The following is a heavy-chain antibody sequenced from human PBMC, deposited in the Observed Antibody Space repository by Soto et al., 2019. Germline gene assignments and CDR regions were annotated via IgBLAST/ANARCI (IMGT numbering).Heavy chain of an antibody. CDR3: ERGFTTGATIGGFDY. CDR2: ITPTLGTT. J-gene: IGHJ4*02. D-gene: IGHD1-1*01. CDR1: GATLIGSA. V-gene: IGHV1-69*01. Sequence: QVQPVQSGAEVKRPGSSVKVSCKASGATLIGSAFSWVRHAPGQGLEWMGGITPTLGTTNYAQHLQGSVTITADESTGTSFMELTSLKSADTAVYYCERGFTTGATIGGFDYWGQGTLVTVSS.